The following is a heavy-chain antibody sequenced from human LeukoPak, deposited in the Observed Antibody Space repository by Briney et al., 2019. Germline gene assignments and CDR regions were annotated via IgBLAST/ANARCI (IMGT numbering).Heavy chain of an antibody. CDR2: ISGSGGST. D-gene: IGHD2-2*01. CDR3: ARSIPLPSGVVPAAMSYYYYYGMDV. J-gene: IGHJ6*02. V-gene: IGHV3-23*01. Sequence: QAGGSLRLSCAASGFTFSSYAMSWVRQAPGKGLEWVSAISGSGGSTYYADSVKGRFTISRDNSKNTLYLQMNSLRAEDTAVYYCARSIPLPSGVVPAAMSYYYYYGMDVWGQGTTVTVSS. CDR1: GFTFSSYA.